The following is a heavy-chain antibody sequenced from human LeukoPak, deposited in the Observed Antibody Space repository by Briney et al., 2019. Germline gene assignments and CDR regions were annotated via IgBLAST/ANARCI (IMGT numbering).Heavy chain of an antibody. J-gene: IGHJ4*02. CDR1: GYTFTSYY. CDR3: AREEMVVIASLTNYFDY. V-gene: IGHV1-46*01. CDR2: INPSGGST. D-gene: IGHD2-21*01. Sequence: ASVKVSCKASGYTFTSYYMHWVRQAPGQGLEWMGIINPSGGSTSYAQKFQGRVTVTRDTSTSTVYMELSSLRSEDTAVYYCAREEMVVIASLTNYFDYWGQGTLVTVSS.